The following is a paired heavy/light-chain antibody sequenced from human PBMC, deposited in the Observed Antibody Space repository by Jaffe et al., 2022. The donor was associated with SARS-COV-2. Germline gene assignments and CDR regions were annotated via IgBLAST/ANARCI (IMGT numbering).Heavy chain of an antibody. J-gene: IGHJ6*03. CDR3: AKKGPGINGYKDYYYMDV. CDR1: GFTFSSYA. CDR2: SSSGGGVS. D-gene: IGHD5-12*01. Sequence: EVQLVESGGGWVQPGGSLRLSCVASGFTFSSYAMVWVRQAPGKGLEWVSSSSGGGVSYHADSVKGRFTVSRDNSKNTMYLQMDSLGAGDTAIYFCAKKGPGINGYKDYYYMDVWGTGTTVTVSS. V-gene: IGHV3-23*04.
Light chain of an antibody. Sequence: EIVLTQSPGTLSLSPGESATLSCRASQTIDSSYLGNSYLAWYQQKPGQAPRLIIYNTSSRATGIPERFSGSGSGTDFTLTISRLEPEDIAVYYCQQYGSSPQTFGQGTKVEIK. CDR1: QTIDSSY. CDR2: NTS. CDR3: QQYGSSPQT. V-gene: IGKV3-20*01. J-gene: IGKJ1*01.